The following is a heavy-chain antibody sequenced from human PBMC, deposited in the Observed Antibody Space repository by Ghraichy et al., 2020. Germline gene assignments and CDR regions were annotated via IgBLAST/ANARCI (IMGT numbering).Heavy chain of an antibody. Sequence: GESLNISCAASGFTFSSYAMNWVRRAPGKGLEWVSAISGGGDSTYYADSVKGRFTISRENSKNTLYLQMNSLRAEDTAVYYCVKDYRGYSNGIYWGQGTLVTVSS. J-gene: IGHJ4*02. CDR2: ISGGGDST. V-gene: IGHV3-23*01. CDR1: GFTFSSYA. CDR3: VKDYRGYSNGIY. D-gene: IGHD5-18*01.